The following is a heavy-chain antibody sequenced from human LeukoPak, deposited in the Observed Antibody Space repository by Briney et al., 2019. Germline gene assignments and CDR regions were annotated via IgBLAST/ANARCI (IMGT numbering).Heavy chain of an antibody. J-gene: IGHJ4*02. CDR1: GFTLSIYA. CDR2: ISSSRDST. D-gene: IGHD2-8*02. CDR3: AKFARDCTATTCLFDN. Sequence: LGGSLRLSRAPSGFTLSIYAMGWVRAAPGEAGVGVSGISSSRDSTNHANPGKGRCTTSSDNSKNTLYLQMNSLMAEEKAVYCCAKFARDCTATTCLFDNWGQGTLVTVSS. V-gene: IGHV3-23*01.